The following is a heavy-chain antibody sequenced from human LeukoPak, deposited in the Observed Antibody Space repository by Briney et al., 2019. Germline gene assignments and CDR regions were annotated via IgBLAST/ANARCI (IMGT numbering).Heavy chain of an antibody. J-gene: IGHJ4*02. CDR3: AKVLGSRIAVSDPFDY. Sequence: GSLRLSCAASGFSFSGYAMNWVRQAPGKGLEWVSAISGSGGTIFYADSVKGRFTISRDHSKNTVYLQMNSLRAEDTAVYYCAKVLGSRIAVSDPFDYWGQGTLVTVFS. D-gene: IGHD2-21*01. V-gene: IGHV3-23*01. CDR2: ISGSGGTI. CDR1: GFSFSGYA.